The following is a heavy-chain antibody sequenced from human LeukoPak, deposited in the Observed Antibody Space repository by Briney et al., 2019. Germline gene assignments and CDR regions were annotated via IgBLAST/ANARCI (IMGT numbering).Heavy chain of an antibody. CDR2: MSSGSSFI. CDR3: ARRITMIVVVTEYYFDY. J-gene: IGHJ4*02. Sequence: KPGGSLRLSCAASGFTFSTYSMNWVRQAPGKGLEWVSSMSSGSSFIYYADSVKGRFTISRDNAKNSLYLQMNSLRAEDTAVYYCARRITMIVVVTEYYFDYWGQGTLVTVSS. V-gene: IGHV3-21*01. CDR1: GFTFSTYS. D-gene: IGHD3-22*01.